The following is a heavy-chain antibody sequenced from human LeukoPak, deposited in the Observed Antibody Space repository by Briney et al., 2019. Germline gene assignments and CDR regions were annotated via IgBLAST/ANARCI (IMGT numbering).Heavy chain of an antibody. CDR3: TTDYYDSSGYYYCDY. CDR1: GFTFSNAW. CDR2: IKSKTDGGTT. Sequence: GGSLRLSCAASGFTFSNAWMSWVRQAPGKGLEWVGRIKSKTDGGTTDYAAPVKGRFTISRDDSKNTLYLQMNSLKTEDTAVYYCTTDYYDSSGYYYCDYWGQGTLVTVSS. J-gene: IGHJ4*02. D-gene: IGHD3-22*01. V-gene: IGHV3-15*01.